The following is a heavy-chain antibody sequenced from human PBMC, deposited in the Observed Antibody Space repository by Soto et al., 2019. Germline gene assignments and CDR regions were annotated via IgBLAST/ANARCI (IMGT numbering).Heavy chain of an antibody. Sequence: EVQLLESGGGLVQPGGSLRLSCVGSGFTFINYAMNWVRQAPGKGLEWVSGISGGGDRTFDADSVKGRFTMSRDNSKNTVNLQMNSLRADDTAVYYCVRNVLGSTIRPDYWYFALWGRGTLVTVSS. V-gene: IGHV3-23*01. CDR3: VRNVLGSTIRPDYWYFAL. CDR1: GFTFINYA. J-gene: IGHJ2*01. D-gene: IGHD3-16*01. CDR2: ISGGGDRT.